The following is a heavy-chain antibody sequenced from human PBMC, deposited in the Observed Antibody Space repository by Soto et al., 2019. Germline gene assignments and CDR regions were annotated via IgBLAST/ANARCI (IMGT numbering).Heavy chain of an antibody. CDR3: ARDKGRSPLDY. Sequence: PGGSLRLSCAASGFPFDDYAMHWVRQVPGKGLEWVSGISWNGGSIGYADSVKGRFTISRDNAKNSLYLQMNSLRAEDTAVYYCARDKGRSPLDYWGQGTLVTVSS. J-gene: IGHJ4*02. V-gene: IGHV3-9*01. CDR1: GFPFDDYA. D-gene: IGHD2-15*01. CDR2: ISWNGGSI.